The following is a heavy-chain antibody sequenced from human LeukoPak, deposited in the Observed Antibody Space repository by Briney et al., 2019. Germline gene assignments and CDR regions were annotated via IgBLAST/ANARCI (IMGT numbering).Heavy chain of an antibody. V-gene: IGHV4-61*02. CDR3: ARMYCSSTSCYRNWFDP. Sequence: SETLSLTCTASGGSISSGSYYWSWIRQPAGKGLEWIGRIYTSGSTNYNPSLKSRVTISVDTSRNQFSLKLSSVTAADTAVYYCARMYCSSTSCYRNWFDPWGQGTLVTVSS. CDR1: GGSISSGSYY. CDR2: IYTSGST. D-gene: IGHD2-2*01. J-gene: IGHJ5*02.